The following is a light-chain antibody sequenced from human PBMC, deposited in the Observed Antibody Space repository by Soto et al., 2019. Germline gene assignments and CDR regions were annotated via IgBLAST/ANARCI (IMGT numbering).Light chain of an antibody. V-gene: IGKV1-5*03. CDR1: QTIDKK. CDR3: QQYNTFWT. CDR2: EAS. J-gene: IGKJ1*01. Sequence: DIQLTQSPSTQSASVGDRVTITFRASQTIDKKLAWYQQKPGKAPKLLIYEASSLGTGVPSRFSGSGSGTEFTLTISSLQPDDFATYYCQQYNTFWTFGQGTKVDIK.